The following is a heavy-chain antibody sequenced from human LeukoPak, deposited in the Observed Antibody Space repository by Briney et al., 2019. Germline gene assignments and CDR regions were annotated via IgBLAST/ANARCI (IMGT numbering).Heavy chain of an antibody. CDR1: GFTFSSYW. D-gene: IGHD2-21*02. CDR2: IKQDGSEK. Sequence: GGSLRLSCAASGFTFSSYWMSWVRQAPGKGLEWVANIKQDGSEKYYVDSVKGRFTISRDNAKNSLYLQMNSLRSEDTAVYYCARDHYHKIHSVMVTAPDYWGQGTLVIVSS. J-gene: IGHJ4*02. CDR3: ARDHYHKIHSVMVTAPDY. V-gene: IGHV3-7*03.